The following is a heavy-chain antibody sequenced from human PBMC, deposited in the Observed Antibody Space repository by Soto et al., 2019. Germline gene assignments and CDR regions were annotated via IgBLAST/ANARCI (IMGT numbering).Heavy chain of an antibody. D-gene: IGHD3-10*01. CDR3: ARRERYYGSPGWFDP. Sequence: PSETLSLTCSVYGGSISSFTYYWGWIRQPPGKGLEWIGTVYYNENTYYNPSLKSRVTITVDTAKNQFSLNLRSVTAADTAMYFCARRERYYGSPGWFDPWGPGTLVTVSS. J-gene: IGHJ5*02. V-gene: IGHV4-39*01. CDR2: VYYNENT. CDR1: GGSISSFTYY.